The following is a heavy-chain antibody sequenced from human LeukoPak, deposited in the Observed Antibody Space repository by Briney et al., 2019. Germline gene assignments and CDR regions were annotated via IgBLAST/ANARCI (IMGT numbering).Heavy chain of an antibody. V-gene: IGHV3-23*01. CDR2: ISGTGGST. D-gene: IGHD3-3*01. CDR3: AKLYYDFWSGYSGFYFDY. CDR1: GLTFNNYA. J-gene: IGHJ4*02. Sequence: GGSLRLSCAASGLTFNNYAMSWVRQAPGKGLEWVSAISGTGGSTYYADSVKGRFTISRDNSKNTLYLQMNSLTAEDTAVYYCAKLYYDFWSGYSGFYFDYWGQGTLVTVSS.